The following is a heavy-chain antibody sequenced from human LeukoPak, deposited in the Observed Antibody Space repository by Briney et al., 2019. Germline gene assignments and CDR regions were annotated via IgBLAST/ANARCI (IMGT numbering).Heavy chain of an antibody. Sequence: SETLSLTCTVSGGSISSSYWSWIRQPPGKGLEWIGYIYYSGSTNYNPSLKSRVSISPDTSKNQFSLKLSSVTAADTAAYYCARVLRDYYDSSGHTIDYWGQGTLVTVSS. D-gene: IGHD3-22*01. V-gene: IGHV4-59*01. J-gene: IGHJ4*02. CDR2: IYYSGST. CDR1: GGSISSSY. CDR3: ARVLRDYYDSSGHTIDY.